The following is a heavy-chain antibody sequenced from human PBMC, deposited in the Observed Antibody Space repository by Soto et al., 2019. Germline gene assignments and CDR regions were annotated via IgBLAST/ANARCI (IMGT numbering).Heavy chain of an antibody. Sequence: GQSLKISCRGAGYRCTSYGISWVRQMPGKGLEWMGRIDPSDSYTNYSPSFQGHVTISADKSISTAYLQWSSLKASDTAMYYCARHERDGYNLHYYYGMDVWGQGTTVTVS. V-gene: IGHV5-10-1*01. CDR2: IDPSDSYT. CDR1: GYRCTSYG. CDR3: ARHERDGYNLHYYYGMDV. D-gene: IGHD5-12*01. J-gene: IGHJ6*02.